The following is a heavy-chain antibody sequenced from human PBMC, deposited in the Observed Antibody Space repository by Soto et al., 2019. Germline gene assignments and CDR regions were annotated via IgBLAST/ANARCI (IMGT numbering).Heavy chain of an antibody. Sequence: GSLRLSCAASGFTFSSYWMHWVRQAPGKGLVWVSRINSDGSSTSYADSVKGRFTISRDNAKNTLYLQMNSLRAEDTAVYYCARDLGYCSGGSCYKTAAYYYYGMDVWGQGTTVTVSS. V-gene: IGHV3-74*01. CDR3: ARDLGYCSGGSCYKTAAYYYYGMDV. D-gene: IGHD2-15*01. CDR2: INSDGSST. CDR1: GFTFSSYW. J-gene: IGHJ6*02.